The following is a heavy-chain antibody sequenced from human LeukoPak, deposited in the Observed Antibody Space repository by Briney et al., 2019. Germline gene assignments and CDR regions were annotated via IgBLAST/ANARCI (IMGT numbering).Heavy chain of an antibody. V-gene: IGHV4-4*07. CDR3: ARGLPAAAANFDY. CDR2: IYSGGST. D-gene: IGHD6-13*01. Sequence: PSETLSLTCTVSGGSISASYWNWIRQPAGIRQPAGEGLEWIGRIYSGGSTNYNPSLKSRVTMSVDTSKNQFSLKLNSVTAADTAVYYCARGLPAAAANFDYWDQGALVTVSS. J-gene: IGHJ4*02. CDR1: GGSISASY.